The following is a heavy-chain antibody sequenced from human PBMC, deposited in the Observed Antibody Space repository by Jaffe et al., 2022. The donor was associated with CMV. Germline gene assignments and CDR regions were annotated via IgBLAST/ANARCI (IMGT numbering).Heavy chain of an antibody. J-gene: IGHJ4*02. V-gene: IGHV3-30*18. CDR1: GFTFSSYG. D-gene: IGHD3-22*01. CDR3: AKADYYDSSGYHY. Sequence: QVQLVESGGGVVQPGRSLRLSCAASGFTFSSYGMHWVRQAPGKGLEWVAVISYDGSNKYYADSVKGRFTISRDNSKNTLYLQMNSLRAEDTAVYYCAKADYYDSSGYHYWGQGTLVTVSS. CDR2: ISYDGSNK.